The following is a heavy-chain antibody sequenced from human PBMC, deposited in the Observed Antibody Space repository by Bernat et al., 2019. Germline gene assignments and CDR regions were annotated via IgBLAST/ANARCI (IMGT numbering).Heavy chain of an antibody. Sequence: QVQLQESGPGLVKPSETLSLTCSVSGGSISYYYWSWIRQPPGKGLEWIGYIYYSGSTNYNPSLKSRVTIAVDTSKNQFSLKLSSVTTADTAVYYCARGGDVQNPFEYWGQGTLVTVSS. CDR1: GGSISYYY. V-gene: IGHV4-59*01. J-gene: IGHJ4*02. D-gene: IGHD3-10*01. CDR2: IYYSGST. CDR3: ARGGDVQNPFEY.